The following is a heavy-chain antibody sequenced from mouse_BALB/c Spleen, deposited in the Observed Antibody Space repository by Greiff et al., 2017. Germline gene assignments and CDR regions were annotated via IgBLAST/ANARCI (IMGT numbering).Heavy chain of an antibody. J-gene: IGHJ2*01. CDR3: ARGEVPFDY. D-gene: IGHD2-14*01. Sequence: EVMLVESGGDLVKPGGSLKLSCAASGFTFSSYGMSWVRQTPDKRLEWVATISSGGSYTYYPDSVKGRFTISRDNARNILYLQMSSLRSEDTAMYYCARGEVPFDYWGQGTTLTVSS. V-gene: IGHV5-6*01. CDR1: GFTFSSYG. CDR2: ISSGGSYT.